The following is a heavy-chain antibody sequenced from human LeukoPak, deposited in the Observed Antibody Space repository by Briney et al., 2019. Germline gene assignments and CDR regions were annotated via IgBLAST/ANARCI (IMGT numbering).Heavy chain of an antibody. Sequence: GSLRLSCAASGFTFSSYGMHWVRQAPGKGLEWVAFIRYDGSNKYYADSVKGRFTISRDNSKNTLYLQMNSLRAEDTAVYYCAKEVGIVVVPAAIRPPDYWGQGTLVTVSS. CDR1: GFTFSSYG. CDR2: IRYDGSNK. CDR3: AKEVGIVVVPAAIRPPDY. J-gene: IGHJ4*02. V-gene: IGHV3-30*02. D-gene: IGHD2-2*02.